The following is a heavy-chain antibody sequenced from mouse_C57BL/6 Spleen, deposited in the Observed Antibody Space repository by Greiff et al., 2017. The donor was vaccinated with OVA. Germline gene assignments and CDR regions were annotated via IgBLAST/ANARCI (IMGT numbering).Heavy chain of an antibody. V-gene: IGHV1-15*01. Sequence: QVQLKESGAELVRPGASVTLSCKASGYTFTDYEMHWVKQTPVHGLEWIGAIDPETGGTAYNQTFKGKAILTADKSSSTAYMELRSLTSEDSAVYYCTRLALYGSSPLDYWGQGTTLTVSS. CDR2: IDPETGGT. CDR3: TRLALYGSSPLDY. D-gene: IGHD1-1*01. J-gene: IGHJ2*01. CDR1: GYTFTDYE.